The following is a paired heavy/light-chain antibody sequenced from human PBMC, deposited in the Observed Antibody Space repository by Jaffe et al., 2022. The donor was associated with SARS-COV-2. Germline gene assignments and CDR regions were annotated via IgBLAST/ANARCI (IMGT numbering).Light chain of an antibody. CDR3: MQSLQVALT. Sequence: DIVMTQSPLSLPVTPGEPASISCRSSQSLLHSSGYNYLDWYVQKPGQSPQLLIYLGSNRASGVPDRFSGSGSGTDFTLKISRVEAEDLGVYYCMQSLQVALTFGGGTKVEIK. J-gene: IGKJ4*01. CDR1: QSLLHSSGYNY. V-gene: IGKV2-28*01. CDR2: LGS.
Heavy chain of an antibody. CDR2: TFYRSVWYN. Sequence: QVQLQESGPGLVKPSQTLSLTCAISGDSISSNNAAWNWIRQSPSRGLEWLGRTFYRSVWYNDSAVSVKGRMTVKPDTSKNQFSLQLNSVTPEDTAVYYCVRERKTVGGMRGTFDYWGQGILVSVSS. CDR3: VRERKTVGGMRGTFDY. V-gene: IGHV6-1*01. D-gene: IGHD3-16*01. CDR1: GDSISSNNAA. J-gene: IGHJ4*02.